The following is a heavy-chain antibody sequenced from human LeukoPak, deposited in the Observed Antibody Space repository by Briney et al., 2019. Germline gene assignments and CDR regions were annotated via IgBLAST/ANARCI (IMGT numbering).Heavy chain of an antibody. V-gene: IGHV5-51*01. J-gene: IGHJ4*02. D-gene: IGHD3-10*01. CDR3: ASFHISGGSYNGLHY. Sequence: GESLKISCKGPGYSFTNYWIGWVRQMPGKGLEWMGIIYPGDFDTRYSPPFQGQVTISADKSITTAYLQWSSLKVSDTAMYYCASFHISGGSYNGLHYWGQGTLVTVSS. CDR1: GYSFTNYW. CDR2: IYPGDFDT.